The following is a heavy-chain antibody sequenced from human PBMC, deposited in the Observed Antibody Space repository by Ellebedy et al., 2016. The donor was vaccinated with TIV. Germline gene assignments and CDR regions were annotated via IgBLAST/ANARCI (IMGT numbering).Heavy chain of an antibody. CDR3: ARHRGYCSSTSCGHYYYYYMDV. CDR2: IYYSGST. J-gene: IGHJ6*03. D-gene: IGHD2-2*01. V-gene: IGHV4-39*01. Sequence: WVRQAPGKGLEWIGSIYYSGSTYYNPSLKSRVTISVDTSKNQFSLKLSSVTAADTAVYYCARHRGYCSSTSCGHYYYYYMDVWGKGTTVTVSS.